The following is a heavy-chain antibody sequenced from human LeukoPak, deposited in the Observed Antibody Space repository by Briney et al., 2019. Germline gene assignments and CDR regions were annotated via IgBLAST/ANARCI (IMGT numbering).Heavy chain of an antibody. CDR2: IYYSGST. CDR3: ARHGDYYDSSGYDY. D-gene: IGHD3-22*01. V-gene: IGHV4-39*01. Sequence: SETLSLTCTVSGDSVNDYYWGWIRQPPGKGLEWVGSIYYSGSTYYNPSLKSRVTISVDTSKNQFSLKLSSVTAADTAVYYCARHGDYYDSSGYDYWGQGTLVTVSS. J-gene: IGHJ4*02. CDR1: GDSVNDYY.